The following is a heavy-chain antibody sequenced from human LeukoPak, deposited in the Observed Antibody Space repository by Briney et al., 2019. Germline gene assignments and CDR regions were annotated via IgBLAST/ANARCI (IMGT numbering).Heavy chain of an antibody. CDR3: ASSGSYRFDY. V-gene: IGHV3-48*02. J-gene: IGHJ4*02. D-gene: IGHD1-26*01. CDR1: GFTVSSNY. Sequence: GGSLRLSCAASGFTVSSNYMNWVRQAPGKGLEWVSHISTSGSAMYYADSVKGRFTISRDNAKDSLYLQMNSLRDEDTAVYYCASSGSYRFDYWGQGTLVTVSS. CDR2: ISTSGSAM.